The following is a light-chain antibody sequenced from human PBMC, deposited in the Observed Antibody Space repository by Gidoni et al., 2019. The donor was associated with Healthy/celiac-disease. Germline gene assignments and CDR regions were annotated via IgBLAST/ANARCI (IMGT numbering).Light chain of an antibody. CDR2: EVS. J-gene: IGLJ2*01. CDR1: SSDVGGYNY. CDR3: SSYTSSSTPL. V-gene: IGLV2-14*01. Sequence: GQAITISCTGTSSDVGGYNYVSWYQQHPGKAPKLMIYEVSNRPSGVSNRFSGSKSGNTASLTISGLQAEDEADYYCSSYTSSSTPLFGGGTKLTVL.